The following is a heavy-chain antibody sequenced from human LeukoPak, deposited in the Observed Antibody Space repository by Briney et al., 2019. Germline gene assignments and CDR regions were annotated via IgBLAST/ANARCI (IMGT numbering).Heavy chain of an antibody. CDR2: IDEDGSSD. CDR3: ARDARDDGYSLDYFDY. V-gene: IGHV3-7*01. D-gene: IGHD5-18*01. Sequence: PGGSLRLSCASSGFDFSNFWMSWVRQAPGKGLEWVANIDEDGSSDYYVDSVKGRFTISRDNAKNSLYLHINSLRGGDTAVYYCARDARDDGYSLDYFDYWGQGSLVTVSS. CDR1: GFDFSNFW. J-gene: IGHJ4*02.